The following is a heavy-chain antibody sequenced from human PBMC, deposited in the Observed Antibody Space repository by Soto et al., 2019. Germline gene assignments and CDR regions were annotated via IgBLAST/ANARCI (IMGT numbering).Heavy chain of an antibody. D-gene: IGHD4-17*01. J-gene: IGHJ4*02. CDR3: AKGPVLYGDPAKFDY. CDR2: ISGSGGST. Sequence: PGGSLRLSCAASGFTFSSYAMSWVRQAPGKGLEWVSAISGSGGSTYYADSVKGRFTISRDNSKNTLYLQMNSLRAEDTAVYYCAKGPVLYGDPAKFDYWGQGTLVTVSS. CDR1: GFTFSSYA. V-gene: IGHV3-23*01.